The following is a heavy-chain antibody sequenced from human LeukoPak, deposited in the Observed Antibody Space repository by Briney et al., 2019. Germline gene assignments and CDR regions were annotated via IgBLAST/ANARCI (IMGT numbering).Heavy chain of an antibody. V-gene: IGHV4-59*01. CDR1: GGSISTYY. CDR2: IYYTGST. D-gene: IGHD2-15*01. J-gene: IGHJ3*02. Sequence: SETLSLTCTVPGGSISTYYWNWIRQPPGEGLEWIGYIYYTGSTKSNPSLKSRVTISLDTSKNQFSLNLSSVTAADTAVYYCARRVVVVTANDKSDAFDMWGQGTVVTVSS. CDR3: ARRVVVVTANDKSDAFDM.